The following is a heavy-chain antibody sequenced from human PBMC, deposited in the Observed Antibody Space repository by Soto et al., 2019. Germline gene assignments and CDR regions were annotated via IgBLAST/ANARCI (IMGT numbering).Heavy chain of an antibody. CDR3: TTDSVPTGLFDY. CDR2: IKSKTDGGTT. Sequence: VGSLRLSCAASGFTFSNAWMSWVRQAPGKGLEWVGRIKSKTDGGTTDYAAPVKGRFTISRDDSKNTLYLQMNSLRTEDTAVYYCTTDSVPTGLFDYWGQGTLVTVSS. CDR1: GFTFSNAW. V-gene: IGHV3-15*01. D-gene: IGHD2-8*02. J-gene: IGHJ4*02.